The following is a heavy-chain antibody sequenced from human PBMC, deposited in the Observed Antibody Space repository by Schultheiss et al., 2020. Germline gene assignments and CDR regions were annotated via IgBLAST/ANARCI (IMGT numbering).Heavy chain of an antibody. Sequence: SETLSLTCTVSGGSISSGGYYWSWIRQHPGKGLEWIGYIYYSGSTYYNPSLKSRVTISVDTSKNQFSLKLSSVTAADTAVYYCAREKVAGPLIDYWGQGTLVTGYS. D-gene: IGHD6-19*01. CDR3: AREKVAGPLIDY. CDR1: GGSISSGGYY. CDR2: IYYSGST. J-gene: IGHJ4*02. V-gene: IGHV4-31*03.